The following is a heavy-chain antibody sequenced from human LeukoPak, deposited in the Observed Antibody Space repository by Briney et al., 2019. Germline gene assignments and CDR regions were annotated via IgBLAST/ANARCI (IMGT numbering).Heavy chain of an antibody. Sequence: GGSLRLSCAASGFTFNNNYMSWVRQAPGKGLEWVSVIYSSGSTYYAASVKGRFTISRDISKNSLYLQMTSLRAEDTAVYYCARDLGYYASSANWGQGTLVTVSA. J-gene: IGHJ4*02. CDR3: ARDLGYYASSAN. CDR1: GFTFNNNY. CDR2: IYSSGST. D-gene: IGHD3-22*01. V-gene: IGHV3-53*01.